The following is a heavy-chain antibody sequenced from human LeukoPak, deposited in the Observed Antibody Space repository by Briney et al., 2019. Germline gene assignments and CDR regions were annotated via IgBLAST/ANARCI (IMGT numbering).Heavy chain of an antibody. J-gene: IGHJ4*02. D-gene: IGHD5-18*01. CDR3: AQSAIKRGYSYGYYY. CDR2: ISYDGSNK. Sequence: PGGSLRLSCAASGFTFSSYAMHWVRQAPGKGLEWVAVISYDGSNKYYADSVKGRFTISRDNSKNTLYLQMNSLRAEDTAVYYCAQSAIKRGYSYGYYYWGQGTLVTVSS. V-gene: IGHV3-30-3*01. CDR1: GFTFSSYA.